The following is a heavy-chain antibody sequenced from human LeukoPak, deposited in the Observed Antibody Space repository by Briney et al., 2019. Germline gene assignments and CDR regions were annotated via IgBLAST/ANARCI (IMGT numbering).Heavy chain of an antibody. V-gene: IGHV1-2*02. Sequence: GASVKVSCKASGYTFTGYYMHWVRQAPGQGLEWMGWINPNSGGTNYAQKFQGRVTMTRDTSISTAYMELSRLRSDDTAVYYCARVPYDFWSGYSFDCWGQGTLVTVSS. CDR3: ARVPYDFWSGYSFDC. D-gene: IGHD3-3*01. J-gene: IGHJ4*02. CDR1: GYTFTGYY. CDR2: INPNSGGT.